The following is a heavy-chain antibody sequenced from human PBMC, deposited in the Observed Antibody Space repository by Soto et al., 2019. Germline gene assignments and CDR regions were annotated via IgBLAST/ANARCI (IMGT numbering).Heavy chain of an antibody. J-gene: IGHJ4*02. Sequence: QVQLVESGGGVVQPGRSLRLSCAASGFTFSSYGMHWVRQAPGKGLEWVAVISYDGSNKYYADSVKGRFTISRDNSKNTLYLQMNSLRAEDTAVYYCAKGILYSFGGDAPPDYWGQGTLVTVSS. D-gene: IGHD3-16*01. V-gene: IGHV3-30*18. CDR1: GFTFSSYG. CDR2: ISYDGSNK. CDR3: AKGILYSFGGDAPPDY.